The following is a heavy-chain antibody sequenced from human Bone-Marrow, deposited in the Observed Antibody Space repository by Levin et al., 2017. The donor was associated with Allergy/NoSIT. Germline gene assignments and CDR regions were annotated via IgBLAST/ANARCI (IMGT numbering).Heavy chain of an antibody. D-gene: IGHD6-19*01. V-gene: IGHV5-51*01. Sequence: GESLKISCKGSGYSFSSYWIGWVRQMPGKGLECMGIIYPADSDTKYSPSFQGQVTISVDKSIDTAYLQWSSLKASDTAMYYYARHTSDWYGPDFWGQGTLVTVSS. J-gene: IGHJ1*01. CDR2: IYPADSDT. CDR1: GYSFSSYW. CDR3: ARHTSDWYGPDF.